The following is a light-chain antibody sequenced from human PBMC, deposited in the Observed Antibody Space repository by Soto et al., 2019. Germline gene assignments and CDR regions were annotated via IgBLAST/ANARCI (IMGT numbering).Light chain of an antibody. Sequence: DIVMTQSPDSLAVSLAESAAFNCKSGQRLLSNNKNFLAWYQQRPGQPHKLIIYWASTRVSGVTDRFSGSGSGTDFTLTIRSMQAEDVAVYYCKKYYDAPITFGQGTRREIK. CDR3: KKYYDAPIT. V-gene: IGKV4-1*01. CDR2: WAS. CDR1: QRLLSNNKNF. J-gene: IGKJ5*01.